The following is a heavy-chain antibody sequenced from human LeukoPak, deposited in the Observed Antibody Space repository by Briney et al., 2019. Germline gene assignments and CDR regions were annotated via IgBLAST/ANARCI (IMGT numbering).Heavy chain of an antibody. CDR3: ARSAQYLNGGYNYYGMDV. CDR1: GFTFSTYW. Sequence: PGGSLRLSCAASGFTFSTYWMNWFRQGPGKGLEWVAIIKQDGSEKYYVDSVKGRFTISRDNAKKSLYLQMSSLRAEDTGVFRCARSAQYLNGGYNYYGMDVWGQGTTVTVS. D-gene: IGHD5-24*01. V-gene: IGHV3-7*01. J-gene: IGHJ6*02. CDR2: IKQDGSEK.